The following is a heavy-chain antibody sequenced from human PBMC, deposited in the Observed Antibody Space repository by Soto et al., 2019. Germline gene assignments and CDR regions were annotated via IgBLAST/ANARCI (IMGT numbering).Heavy chain of an antibody. CDR1: GGTFSSYA. Sequence: SVKVSCKASGGTFSSYAISWVRQAPGQGLEWMGGIIPIFGTANYAQKFQGRVTITADESTSTAYMELSSLRSEDTAVYYCARGRGEFTIFAVAIPGYGMDVWGQGTTVTVYS. D-gene: IGHD3-3*01. CDR2: IIPIFGTA. V-gene: IGHV1-69*13. J-gene: IGHJ6*02. CDR3: ARGRGEFTIFAVAIPGYGMDV.